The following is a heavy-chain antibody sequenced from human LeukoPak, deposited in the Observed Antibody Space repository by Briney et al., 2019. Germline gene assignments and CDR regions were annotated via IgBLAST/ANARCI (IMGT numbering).Heavy chain of an antibody. D-gene: IGHD3-22*01. CDR2: INSDGSST. V-gene: IGHV3-74*01. J-gene: IGHJ4*02. Sequence: GGSLRLSCAASGFTFSSYWMHWVRQAPGKGLVWVSRINSDGSSTSYADSVKGRFTISRDNAKNSLYLQMNSLRAEDTALYYCAKDTGYYYDSSNYLGYWGQGTLVTVSS. CDR3: AKDTGYYYDSSNYLGY. CDR1: GFTFSSYW.